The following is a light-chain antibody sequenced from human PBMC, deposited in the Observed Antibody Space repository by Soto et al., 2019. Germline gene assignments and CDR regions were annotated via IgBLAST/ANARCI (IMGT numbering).Light chain of an antibody. Sequence: DIQMTQSPPSLSASVGDRVTISCRASQTINNYLNWYQQKPGKAPEVLIYAASSLQSGVPSRFSGSGSGTEFTLTISSLQPEDFATYYCQQNYSPVFSFGPGTKVDIK. CDR2: AAS. CDR3: QQNYSPVFS. J-gene: IGKJ3*01. CDR1: QTINNY. V-gene: IGKV1-39*01.